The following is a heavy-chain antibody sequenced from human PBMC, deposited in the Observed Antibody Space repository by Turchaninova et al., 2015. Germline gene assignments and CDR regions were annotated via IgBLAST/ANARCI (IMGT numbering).Heavy chain of an antibody. V-gene: IGHV4-34*01. CDR1: CGSLSGYY. CDR2: INHSGST. CDR3: ARAYYDSSGYYYEEDY. J-gene: IGHJ4*02. Sequence: QVQLQQWGAGLLTPSETLSLTCAVHCGSLSGYYWSWIRQPPGKGLEWIGEINHSGSTNYNPSLKSRVTISVDTSKNQFSLKLSSVTAADTAVYYCARAYYDSSGYYYEEDYWGQGTLVTVSS. D-gene: IGHD3-22*01.